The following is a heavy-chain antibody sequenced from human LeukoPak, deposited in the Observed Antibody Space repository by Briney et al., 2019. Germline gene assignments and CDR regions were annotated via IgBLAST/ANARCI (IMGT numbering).Heavy chain of an antibody. CDR3: ARDLGSPSGY. V-gene: IGHV3-23*01. CDR2: ISGNGGST. CDR1: GFTFSSYA. D-gene: IGHD3-10*01. J-gene: IGHJ4*02. Sequence: GGSLRLSCAASGFTFSSYAMSWVRQAPGQGLEWVSSISGNGGSTCYADTVKGRFTISRDNAKTSLYLQMNSLRAEDTAVYYCARDLGSPSGYWGQGTLVTVSS.